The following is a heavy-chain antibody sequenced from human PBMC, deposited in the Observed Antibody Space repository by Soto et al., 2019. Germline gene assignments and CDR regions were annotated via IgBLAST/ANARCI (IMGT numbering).Heavy chain of an antibody. V-gene: IGHV3-23*01. CDR3: AKDSSYYDILTGPDY. D-gene: IGHD3-9*01. J-gene: IGHJ4*02. CDR2: ISGSGGST. Sequence: GGSLRLSCAASGFTFSSYAVSWVRQAPGKGLEWVSAISGSGGSTYYADSVKGRFTISRDNSKNTLYLQMNSLRAEDTAVYYCAKDSSYYDILTGPDYWGQGTLVTVSS. CDR1: GFTFSSYA.